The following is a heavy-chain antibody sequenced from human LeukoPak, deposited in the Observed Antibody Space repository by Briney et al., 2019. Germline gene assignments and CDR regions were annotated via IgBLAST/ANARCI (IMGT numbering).Heavy chain of an antibody. D-gene: IGHD1-26*01. Sequence: GGSLRLSCAASGFTFSSYEMNWVRQAPGKGLEWVSYISSSTSTIYYAESVKGRFTISRDNAKNSLYLQMNSLRAEDTAVYYCARGFQSGSSGYWGQGTLVTVSS. V-gene: IGHV3-48*01. CDR3: ARGFQSGSSGY. CDR2: ISSSTSTI. J-gene: IGHJ4*02. CDR1: GFTFSSYE.